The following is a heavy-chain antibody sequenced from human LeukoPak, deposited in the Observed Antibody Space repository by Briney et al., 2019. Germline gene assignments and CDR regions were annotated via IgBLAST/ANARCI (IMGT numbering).Heavy chain of an antibody. CDR2: ISSSSSYI. CDR1: GFTFSSYS. Sequence: SGGSLRLSCAAAGFTFSSYSMNWVRQAPGKGLEWVSSISSSSSYIYYADSVKGRFTISRDNAKNSLYLQMNSLRAEDTAVYYCARDLRASDHWGQGTLVTVSS. CDR3: ARDLRASDH. V-gene: IGHV3-21*01. J-gene: IGHJ4*02.